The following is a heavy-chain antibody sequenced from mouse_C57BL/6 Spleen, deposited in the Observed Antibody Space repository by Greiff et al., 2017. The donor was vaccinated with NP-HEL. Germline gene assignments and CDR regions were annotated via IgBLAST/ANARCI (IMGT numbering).Heavy chain of an antibody. CDR3: ARGLLRSPYAMDY. D-gene: IGHD1-1*01. Sequence: VKLMESGAELVRPGASVKLSCKASGYTFTDYYINWVKQRPGQGLEWIARIYPGSGNTYYNEKFKGKATLTAEKSSSTAYMQLSSLTSEDSAVYFCARGLLRSPYAMDYWGQGTSVTVSS. CDR2: IYPGSGNT. CDR1: GYTFTDYY. V-gene: IGHV1-76*01. J-gene: IGHJ4*01.